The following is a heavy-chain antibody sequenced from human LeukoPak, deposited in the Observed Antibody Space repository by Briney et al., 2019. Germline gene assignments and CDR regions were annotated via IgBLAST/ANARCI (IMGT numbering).Heavy chain of an antibody. D-gene: IGHD1-1*01. V-gene: IGHV3-48*04. CDR1: GFTFSSYS. Sequence: GGSLRLSCAASGFTFSSYSMTWVRQAPGKGLEWVSSISSSSSTIYYADSVKGRFTISRDNAKNSLYLQMSSLRPGDTALYYCARDLGTTGTTDYWGLETLVSVSS. J-gene: IGHJ4*02. CDR2: ISSSSSTI. CDR3: ARDLGTTGTTDY.